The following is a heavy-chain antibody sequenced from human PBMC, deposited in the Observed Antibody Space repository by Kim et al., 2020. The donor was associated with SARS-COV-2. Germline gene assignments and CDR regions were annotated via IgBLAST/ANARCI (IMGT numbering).Heavy chain of an antibody. CDR2: IYYSGST. D-gene: IGHD3-10*01. J-gene: IGHJ6*02. CDR1: GGSVSSGSYY. CDR3: ARAMTMVRGAPADYYYYGMDV. Sequence: SETLSLTCTVSGGSVSSGSYYWSWIRQPPGKGLEWIGYIYYSGSTNYNPSLKSRVTISVDTSKNQFSLKLSSVTAADTAVYYCARAMTMVRGAPADYYYYGMDVWGQGTTVTVSS. V-gene: IGHV4-61*01.